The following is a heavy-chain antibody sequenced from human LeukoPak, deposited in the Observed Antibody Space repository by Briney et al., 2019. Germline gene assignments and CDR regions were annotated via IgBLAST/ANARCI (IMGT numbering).Heavy chain of an antibody. Sequence: GGSLRLSCAASGFTFSSYAMHWVRQAPGKGLEWVAVISYDGSNKYYADSVKGRLTISRDNSKNTLYLQMNSLRAEDTAVYYCARYYGSGSFQDGMDVWGQGTTVTVSS. V-gene: IGHV3-30-3*01. D-gene: IGHD3-10*01. CDR3: ARYYGSGSFQDGMDV. J-gene: IGHJ6*02. CDR1: GFTFSSYA. CDR2: ISYDGSNK.